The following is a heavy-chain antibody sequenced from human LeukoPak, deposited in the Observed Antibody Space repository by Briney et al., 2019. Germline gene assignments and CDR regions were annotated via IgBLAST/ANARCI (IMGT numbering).Heavy chain of an antibody. V-gene: IGHV1-8*02. CDR1: GYTFTSYG. D-gene: IGHD6-19*01. CDR3: ARVRRLAVAGV. CDR2: MNPNSGNT. J-gene: IGHJ4*02. Sequence: AASVKVSCKASGYTFTSYGISWVRQATGQGLEWMGWMNPNSGNTGYAQKFQGRVTMTRNTSISTAYMELSSLRSEDTAVYYCARVRRLAVAGVWGQGTLVTVSS.